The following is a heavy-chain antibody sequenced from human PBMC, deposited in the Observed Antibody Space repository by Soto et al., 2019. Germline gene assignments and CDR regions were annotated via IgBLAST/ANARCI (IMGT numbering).Heavy chain of an antibody. CDR3: ASARHIGP. J-gene: IGHJ5*02. CDR2: IKEDGSER. D-gene: IGHD2-21*01. Sequence: GGSLRLSCAASGFTFSNYWMSWVRQAPGKGLEWVANIKEDGSERNYVDSVKGRFTISRDNAENPLYLQMNSLRAEDTAVYYCASARHIGPWGQGTLVTVSS. V-gene: IGHV3-7*01. CDR1: GFTFSNYW.